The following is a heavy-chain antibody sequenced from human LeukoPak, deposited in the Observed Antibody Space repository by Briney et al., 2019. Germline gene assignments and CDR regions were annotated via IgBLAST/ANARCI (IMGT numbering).Heavy chain of an antibody. J-gene: IGHJ3*02. V-gene: IGHV3-21*01. CDR1: GFIFSYYS. CDR2: INSNSNYM. CDR3: ARSEFEAFDM. Sequence: GGSLRLSRAASGFIFSYYSMNWVRQAPGKGLEWVSSINSNSNYMSYADSVKGRFTISRDNAKNSLYLQMTSLRAEDTAAYYCARSEFEAFDMWGQGTMVTVSS. D-gene: IGHD3-10*01.